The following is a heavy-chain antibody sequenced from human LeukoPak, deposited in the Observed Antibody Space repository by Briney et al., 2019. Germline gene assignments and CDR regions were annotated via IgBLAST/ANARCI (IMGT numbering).Heavy chain of an antibody. V-gene: IGHV3-30*02. D-gene: IGHD5-18*01. CDR3: TRSYGYGVDAFDI. Sequence: GGSLRLSCAASGFTFSSYGMHWVRQAPGKGLEWVAFIRYDGSNKYYADSVKGRFTISRDNSKNTLYLQMNSLRAEDTAVYYCTRSYGYGVDAFDIWGQGTMVTVSS. CDR2: IRYDGSNK. J-gene: IGHJ3*02. CDR1: GFTFSSYG.